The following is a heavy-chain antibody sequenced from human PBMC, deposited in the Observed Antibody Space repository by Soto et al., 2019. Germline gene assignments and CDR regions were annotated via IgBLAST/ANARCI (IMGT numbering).Heavy chain of an antibody. D-gene: IGHD4-17*01. Sequence: EMQLLESGGGLVQPGGSLTLSCAASGFTFSSYGMNWVRQAPGKGLEWVSAISGSGGSTYFPDSVKGRFTISRDNSKNTLYLQMNSLRAEDTAVYYCAKDQWVSVTTGGAFDIWGQGTMVTVSS. V-gene: IGHV3-23*01. CDR1: GFTFSSYG. CDR3: AKDQWVSVTTGGAFDI. J-gene: IGHJ3*02. CDR2: ISGSGGST.